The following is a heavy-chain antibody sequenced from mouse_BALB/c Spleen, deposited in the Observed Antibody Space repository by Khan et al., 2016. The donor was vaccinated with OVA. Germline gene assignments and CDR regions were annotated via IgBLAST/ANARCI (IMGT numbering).Heavy chain of an antibody. CDR1: GFTFSSYS. D-gene: IGHD4-1*01. CDR3: AGHLTGSFAY. CDR2: ISSGGDYT. Sequence: EVQLVESGGDLVKPGGSLKLSCAASGFTFSSYSMSWVRQTPDKRLEWVASISSGGDYTYYLYSVKGRFTISRDNAKNTLYLQMSDLKSEDTAMYYCAGHLTGSFAYWGQGTLVTVSA. J-gene: IGHJ3*01. V-gene: IGHV5-6*01.